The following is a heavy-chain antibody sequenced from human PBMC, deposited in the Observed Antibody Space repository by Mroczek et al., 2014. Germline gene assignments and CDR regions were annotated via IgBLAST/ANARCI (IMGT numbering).Heavy chain of an antibody. CDR2: IWYDGSNK. J-gene: IGHJ4*02. CDR3: ARGYQLLYSPDGIAHFDY. V-gene: IGHV3-33*01. CDR1: GFTFSSYG. Sequence: VQLVESGGGVVQPGRSLRLSCAASGFTFSSYGMHWVRQAPGKGLEWVAVIWYDGSNKYYADSVKGRFTISRDNSKNTLYLQMNSLRAEDTAVYYCARGYQLLYSPDGIAHFDYWGQGTLVTVSS. D-gene: IGHD2-2*02.